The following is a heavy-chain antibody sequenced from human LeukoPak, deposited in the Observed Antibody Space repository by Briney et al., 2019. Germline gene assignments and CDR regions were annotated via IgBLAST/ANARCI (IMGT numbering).Heavy chain of an antibody. Sequence: SETLSLTCTVSGGSISTYYWSWIRQPPGKGLEWIGSIYHSGNTYYNPSLKSRVTISVDTSKNQFSLKLNSVTAADTAVYYCARAGYGDSDFDYWGQGTLVTVSS. CDR1: GGSISTYY. CDR2: IYHSGNT. CDR3: ARAGYGDSDFDY. J-gene: IGHJ4*02. D-gene: IGHD4-17*01. V-gene: IGHV4-38-2*02.